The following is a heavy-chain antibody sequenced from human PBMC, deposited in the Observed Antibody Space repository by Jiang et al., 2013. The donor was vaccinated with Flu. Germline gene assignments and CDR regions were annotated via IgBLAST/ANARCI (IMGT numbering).Heavy chain of an antibody. CDR2: ISSSSSTI. Sequence: VQLLESGGGLVQPGGSLRLSCAASGFTFSSYSMNWVRQAPGKGLEWVSYISSSSSTIYYADSVKGRFTISRDNAKNSLYLQMNSLRDEDTAVYYCARYRRNSSGWKTSLYFDYWGQGTLV. CDR3: ARYRRNSSGWKTSLYFDY. V-gene: IGHV3-48*02. D-gene: IGHD6-19*01. J-gene: IGHJ4*02. CDR1: GFTFSSYS.